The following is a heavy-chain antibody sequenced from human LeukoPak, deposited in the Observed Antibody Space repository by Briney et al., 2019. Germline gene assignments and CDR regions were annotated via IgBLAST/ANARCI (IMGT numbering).Heavy chain of an antibody. CDR2: ISGSGGST. V-gene: IGHV3-23*01. CDR3: ARVRAGYCTSTSCYTGMDV. CDR1: GFTFSSYA. J-gene: IGHJ6*02. D-gene: IGHD2-2*01. Sequence: GGSLRLSCAASGFTFSSYAMSWVRQAPGKGLEWVSAISGSGGSTYYADSVRGRFTISRDNSKFTLYMQMNSLRAEDTAVYYCARVRAGYCTSTSCYTGMDVWGQGTTVTVSS.